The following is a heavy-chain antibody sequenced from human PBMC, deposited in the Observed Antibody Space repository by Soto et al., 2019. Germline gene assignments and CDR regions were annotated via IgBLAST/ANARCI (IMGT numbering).Heavy chain of an antibody. CDR1: GFTFSSYG. D-gene: IGHD3-22*01. CDR2: IWYDGSNK. CDR3: ARDYDSSGYPRYYFDY. Sequence: GGSLRLSCAASGFTFSSYGMHWVRQAPGKGLEWVAVIWYDGSNKYYADSVKGRFTISRDNSKNTLYLQMNSLKAEDTAVYYCARDYDSSGYPRYYFDYWGQGTLVTVSS. J-gene: IGHJ4*02. V-gene: IGHV3-33*01.